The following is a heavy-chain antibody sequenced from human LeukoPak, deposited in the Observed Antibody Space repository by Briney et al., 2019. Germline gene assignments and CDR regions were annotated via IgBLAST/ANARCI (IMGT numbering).Heavy chain of an antibody. D-gene: IGHD2-15*01. CDR3: VRDRGYCSGGTCYALWDY. J-gene: IGHJ4*02. Sequence: PGGSLRLSCAASGFTFSNYWMTWVRQAPGNGLEWVAHIKEDGGEKHYVDPVKGRFTISRDNAKNSLYLQMNSLRAEDTAMYYCVRDRGYCSGGTCYALWDYWGQGTLVTVSS. CDR2: IKEDGGEK. V-gene: IGHV3-7*01. CDR1: GFTFSNYW.